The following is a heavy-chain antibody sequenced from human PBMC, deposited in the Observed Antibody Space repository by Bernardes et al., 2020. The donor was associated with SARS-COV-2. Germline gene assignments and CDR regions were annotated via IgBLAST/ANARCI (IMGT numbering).Heavy chain of an antibody. Sequence: GSLRLSCEGSGFTFKKYNMKWVRQAPGKGLEWVSAISSSGSSIFYADSVKGRFTISRDNANSSLFLQMNSLRAEDTAVYYCAGGGGSGGMDVWGQGTTVTVSS. D-gene: IGHD2-15*01. CDR3: AGGGGSGGMDV. J-gene: IGHJ6*02. CDR1: GFTFKKYN. CDR2: ISSSGSSI. V-gene: IGHV3-21*01.